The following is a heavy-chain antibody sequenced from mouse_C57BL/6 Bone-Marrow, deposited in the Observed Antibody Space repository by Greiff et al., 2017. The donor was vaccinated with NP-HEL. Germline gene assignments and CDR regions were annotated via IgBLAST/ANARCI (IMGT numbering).Heavy chain of an antibody. D-gene: IGHD1-1*01. J-gene: IGHJ2*01. CDR2: IDPENGDT. V-gene: IGHV14-4*01. Sequence: EVQLQQSGAELVRPGASVKLSCTASGFNIKDDYMHWVKQRPEQGLEWIGWIDPENGDTEYASKFQGKATITADTSSNTAYLQLSSLTSEDTSVYYCTTECLLPYFDYWGQGTTLTVSS. CDR3: TTECLLPYFDY. CDR1: GFNIKDDY.